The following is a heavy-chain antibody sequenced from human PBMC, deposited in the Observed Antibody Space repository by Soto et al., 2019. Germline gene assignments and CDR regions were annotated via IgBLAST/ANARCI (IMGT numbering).Heavy chain of an antibody. CDR3: ARGPVGYQLLLPNYYYYGMDV. CDR2: IYPGDSDT. V-gene: IGHV5-51*01. Sequence: GESLKISCKGSGYSFTSYWIGWVRQMPGKGLEWMGIIYPGDSDTNYNPSLKSRVTMSVDTSKNQFSLKLSSVTAADTAVYYCARGPVGYQLLLPNYYYYGMDVWGQGTTVTVSS. D-gene: IGHD2-2*01. J-gene: IGHJ6*02. CDR1: GYSFTSYW.